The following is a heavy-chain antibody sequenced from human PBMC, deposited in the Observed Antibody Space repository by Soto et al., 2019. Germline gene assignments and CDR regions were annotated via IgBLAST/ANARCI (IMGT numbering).Heavy chain of an antibody. CDR1: GDTISSSTYY. CDR2: VYSSGIP. Sequence: SVTLSLTCTISGDTISSSTYYWGWIRQPPGKGLEWVGTVYSSGIPYYNPSLKGRVTISVDTSKNQFSLKLTSVTAADTAVYYCAKTHTLYGRLTYWGQGTLVTVSS. J-gene: IGHJ4*02. CDR3: AKTHTLYGRLTY. D-gene: IGHD4-17*01. V-gene: IGHV4-39*01.